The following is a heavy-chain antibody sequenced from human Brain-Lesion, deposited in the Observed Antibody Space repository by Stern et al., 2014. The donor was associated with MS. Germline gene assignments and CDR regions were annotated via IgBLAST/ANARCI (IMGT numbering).Heavy chain of an antibody. CDR2: ISWNSGTI. CDR3: ARDITGSSAYFAY. J-gene: IGHJ4*02. V-gene: IGHV3-9*01. D-gene: IGHD1-14*01. CDR1: GFTFDDYA. Sequence: EVQLVEPGGDLVQPGRSLRLSCAAFGFTFDDYAMHWVRQAPGKGLEGVAGISWNSGTIGYADSVKGRFTTSRDNAYSSLYLQMNSLRPEDTALYYCARDITGSSAYFAYWGQGTLVTFSS.